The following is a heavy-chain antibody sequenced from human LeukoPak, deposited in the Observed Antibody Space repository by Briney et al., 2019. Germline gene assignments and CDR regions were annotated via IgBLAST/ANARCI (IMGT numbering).Heavy chain of an antibody. CDR3: ARGGSMITPGDAFDI. V-gene: IGHV4-59*12. J-gene: IGHJ3*02. CDR2: IYYSGST. CDR1: GGSISSYY. D-gene: IGHD3-22*01. Sequence: PSETLSLTCTVSGGSISSYYWSWIRQPPGKGLEWIGYIYYSGSTNYNPSLKSRVTISVDTSKNQFSLKLSSVTAADTAVYYCARGGSMITPGDAFDIWGQGTMVTVSS.